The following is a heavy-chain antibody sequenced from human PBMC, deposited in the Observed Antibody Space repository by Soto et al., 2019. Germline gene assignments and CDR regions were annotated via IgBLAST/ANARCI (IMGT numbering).Heavy chain of an antibody. CDR1: GGTFSSYA. J-gene: IGHJ4*02. CDR3: ARDGGYSSGWTEFDY. CDR2: IIPIFGTA. D-gene: IGHD6-19*01. Sequence: QVQLVQSGAEVKKPGSSVKVSCKASGGTFSSYAISWVRQAPGQGPEWMGGIIPIFGTANYAQKFQGRVTITADESTSPAYMELSSLRSEDTAVYYCARDGGYSSGWTEFDYWGQGTLVTVSS. V-gene: IGHV1-69*12.